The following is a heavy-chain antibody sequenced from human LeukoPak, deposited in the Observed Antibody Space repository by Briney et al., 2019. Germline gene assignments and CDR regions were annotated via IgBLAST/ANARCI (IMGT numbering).Heavy chain of an antibody. D-gene: IGHD5-18*01. Sequence: SETLSLTCAVYGGSFSGYYWSWIRQPPGKGLEWIGEINHSGSTNYNPSLKSRVTISVDTSKNQFSLKLISVTAADTAVYYCARDVGTALVTGDYWGQGTLVTVSS. CDR3: ARDVGTALVTGDY. J-gene: IGHJ4*02. CDR1: GGSFSGYY. CDR2: INHSGST. V-gene: IGHV4-34*01.